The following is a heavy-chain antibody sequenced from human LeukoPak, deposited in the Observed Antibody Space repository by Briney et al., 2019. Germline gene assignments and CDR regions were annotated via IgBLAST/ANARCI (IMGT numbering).Heavy chain of an antibody. J-gene: IGHJ4*02. D-gene: IGHD5-12*01. CDR1: GGSLSSGGHY. V-gene: IGHV4-31*03. Sequence: SETLSLTCTVSGGSLSSGGHYWSWIRQHPAKGLEWIGYIYYSGSTYYNPSLKSRVTISVDTSKNQLSLKLSSVTAADTAVYYCATAVGGYDGRFFDYGGQGTLVTVSS. CDR2: IYYSGST. CDR3: ATAVGGYDGRFFDY.